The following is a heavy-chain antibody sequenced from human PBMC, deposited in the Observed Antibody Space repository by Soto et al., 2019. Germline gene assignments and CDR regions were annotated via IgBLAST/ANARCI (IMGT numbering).Heavy chain of an antibody. CDR3: AKTGTARGDYVDY. J-gene: IGHJ4*02. CDR2: ISGSGGST. V-gene: IGHV3-23*01. Sequence: GGSLRLSCAASGFTFSSYSMNWVRQAPGKGLEWVSAISGSGGSTYYADSVKGRFTISRDNSKNTLYLQMNSLRAEDTAVYYCAKTGTARGDYVDYWGQGTLVTVSS. CDR1: GFTFSSYS.